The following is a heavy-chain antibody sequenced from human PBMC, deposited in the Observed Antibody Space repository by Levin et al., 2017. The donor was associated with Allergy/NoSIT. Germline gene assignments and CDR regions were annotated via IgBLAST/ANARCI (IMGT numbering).Heavy chain of an antibody. D-gene: IGHD3-22*01. J-gene: IGHJ4*02. V-gene: IGHV1-46*01. CDR2: INPSGGST. CDR3: ASVNDSSGYEKFDY. Sequence: GESLKISCKASGYTFTSYYMHWVRQAPGQGLEWIGIINPSGGSTSYAQKFQGRVTMTRDTSTSTVYMELSSLRSEDTAVYYCASVNDSSGYEKFDYWGQGTLVTVSS. CDR1: GYTFTSYY.